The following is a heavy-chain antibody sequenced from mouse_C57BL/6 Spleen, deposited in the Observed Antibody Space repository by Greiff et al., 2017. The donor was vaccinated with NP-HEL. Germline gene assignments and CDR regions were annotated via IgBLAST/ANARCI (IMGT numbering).Heavy chain of an antibody. D-gene: IGHD1-1*01. V-gene: IGHV1-9*01. CDR2: ILPGCGST. CDR1: GYPFTGYW. CDR3: ARPMTTVVARAY. Sequence: VELQQSGAELMKPGASVKLSCKATGYPFTGYWIEWVKQRPGQCLEWCGGILPGCGSTNYNEKIKGTATFTADTSSNTALRKLSSLTTEDSAIYHGARPMTTVVARAYWGQGTLVTVSA. J-gene: IGHJ3*01.